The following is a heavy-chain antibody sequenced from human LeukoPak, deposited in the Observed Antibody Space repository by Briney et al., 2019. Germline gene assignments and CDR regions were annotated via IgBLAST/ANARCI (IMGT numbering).Heavy chain of an antibody. V-gene: IGHV1-2*06. J-gene: IGHJ6*02. CDR3: ARELLVEMATNDSTALSSYGMDV. Sequence: ASVKVSCKASGYTFTGYYMHWVRQAPGQGLEWMGRINPNSGGTNYAQKFQGRVTMTRDTSISTAYMELSRLRSDDTAVYYCARELLVEMATNDSTALSSYGMDVWGQGTTVTVSS. D-gene: IGHD5-24*01. CDR1: GYTFTGYY. CDR2: INPNSGGT.